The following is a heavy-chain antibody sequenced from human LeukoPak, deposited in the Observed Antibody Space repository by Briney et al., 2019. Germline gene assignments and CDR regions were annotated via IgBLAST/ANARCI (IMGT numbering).Heavy chain of an antibody. CDR1: GGSISSYY. Sequence: PSETLSLTCTVSGGSISSYYWSWIRQPPGKGLEWIGYIYYSGSTNYNPSLKSRVTISVDTSKNQFSLKLSSVTAADTAVYYCARHINAGLAFYYYYGMDVWGQGTTVTVSS. D-gene: IGHD3-10*01. V-gene: IGHV4-59*08. CDR2: IYYSGST. CDR3: ARHINAGLAFYYYYGMDV. J-gene: IGHJ6*02.